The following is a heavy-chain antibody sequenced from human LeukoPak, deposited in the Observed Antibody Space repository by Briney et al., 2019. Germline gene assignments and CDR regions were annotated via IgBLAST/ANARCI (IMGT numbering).Heavy chain of an antibody. D-gene: IGHD3-10*02. Sequence: GGTLRLSCAASGFTFSSHGMNWVRQAPGKGLEWVSSISSSSTYIYYADSVKGRFTISRDNAKNSLYLQMNSLRAEDTAVYYCAELGITMIGGVWGKGTTVTISS. CDR1: GFTFSSHG. J-gene: IGHJ6*04. CDR2: ISSSSTYI. V-gene: IGHV3-21*01. CDR3: AELGITMIGGV.